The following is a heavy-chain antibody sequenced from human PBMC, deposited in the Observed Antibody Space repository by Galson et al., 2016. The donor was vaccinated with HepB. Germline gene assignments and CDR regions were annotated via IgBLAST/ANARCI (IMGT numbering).Heavy chain of an antibody. CDR3: ARGTVDYYDSSGYRSYYYYGMDV. J-gene: IGHJ6*02. Sequence: SVKVSCKASGGTFSKCPISWVRQVPGQGLEWMGGIIPIFGTSNYAQKFQGRVTITRDTSASTAYMEVSSLRSEDTAVYYCARGTVDYYDSSGYRSYYYYGMDVWGQGTTVTVAS. V-gene: IGHV1-69*05. D-gene: IGHD3-22*01. CDR1: GGTFSKCP. CDR2: IIPIFGTS.